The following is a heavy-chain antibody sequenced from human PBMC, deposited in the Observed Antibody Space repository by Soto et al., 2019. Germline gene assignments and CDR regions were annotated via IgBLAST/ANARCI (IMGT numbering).Heavy chain of an antibody. Sequence: GGSLRLSCAASGFTFNSYSMNWVRQAPGKGLEWVSSISSSSSDIYYADSVKGRFTISRDNAKNSLYLQMISLRAEDTAVYYCARSPLSTIFGVVNNTRYYYYMDVWGKGTTVTVS. CDR3: ARSPLSTIFGVVNNTRYYYYMDV. CDR2: ISSSSSDI. D-gene: IGHD3-3*01. J-gene: IGHJ6*03. V-gene: IGHV3-21*01. CDR1: GFTFNSYS.